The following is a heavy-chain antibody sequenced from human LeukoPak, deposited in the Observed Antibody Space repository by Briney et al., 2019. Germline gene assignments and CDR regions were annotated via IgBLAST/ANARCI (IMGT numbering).Heavy chain of an antibody. CDR2: INHSGYT. CDR3: TRAVAGHPD. V-gene: IGHV4-34*01. CDR1: GVPFSNYY. Sequence: SDPLSLTCAVSGVPFSNYYWSWVRQSPRQGLEWIGEINHSGYTNYNPSLKSRVTMSIDTSKNQFSLMLTSVTAADAGVYYCTRAVAGHPDWGQGTLVT. J-gene: IGHJ4*02. D-gene: IGHD6-19*01.